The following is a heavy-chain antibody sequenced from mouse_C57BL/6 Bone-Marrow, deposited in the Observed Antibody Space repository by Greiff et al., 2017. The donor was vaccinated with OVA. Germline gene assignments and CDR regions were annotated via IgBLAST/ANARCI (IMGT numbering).Heavy chain of an antibody. CDR1: GFTFSSYA. V-gene: IGHV5-4*01. CDR2: ISDGGSYT. D-gene: IGHD1-1*01. J-gene: IGHJ4*01. CDR3: ARDLTTTVVPYAMDY. Sequence: EVKLMESGGGLVKPGGSLKLSCAASGFTFSSYAMSWVRQTPEKRLEWVATISDGGSYTYYPDNVKGRFTISRDNAKNNLYLQMSHLKSEDTAMYYCARDLTTTVVPYAMDYWGQGTSVTVSS.